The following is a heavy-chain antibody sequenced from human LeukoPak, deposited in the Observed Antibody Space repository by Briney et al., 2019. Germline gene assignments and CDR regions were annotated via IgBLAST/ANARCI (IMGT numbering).Heavy chain of an antibody. CDR1: GGSISSYY. D-gene: IGHD3-9*01. CDR3: ARGSPGLLTTPVGHYFDY. Sequence: PSETLSLTCTVSGGSISSYYWSWIRQPPGKGLEWIGYIYYSGSTNYNPSLKSRVTISVDTSKNQFSLKLTSVTAADTAVYYCARGSPGLLTTPVGHYFDYWGQGTLVTVSS. J-gene: IGHJ4*02. CDR2: IYYSGST. V-gene: IGHV4-59*12.